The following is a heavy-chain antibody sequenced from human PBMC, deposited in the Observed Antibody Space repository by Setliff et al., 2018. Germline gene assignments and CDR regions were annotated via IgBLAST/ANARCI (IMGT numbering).Heavy chain of an antibody. V-gene: IGHV3-48*04. CDR3: ARDGGEY. Sequence: GGSLRLSCAASGFTFSSYWMSWVRQAPGKGLEWVSYISGSGSTTYYADSVKGRFTISRDNAKNSLFLQMNSLRAEDTAVYYCARDGGEYWGQGTLVTVSS. CDR2: ISGSGSTT. CDR1: GFTFSSYW. J-gene: IGHJ4*02. D-gene: IGHD3-3*01.